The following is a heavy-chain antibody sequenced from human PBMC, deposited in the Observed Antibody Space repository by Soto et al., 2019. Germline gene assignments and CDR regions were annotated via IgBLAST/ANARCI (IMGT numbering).Heavy chain of an antibody. Sequence: TSETLSLTCTVSGGSISSGDYYWSWIRQPPGKGLEWIGYIYYSGSTYYSPSLKSRVTISVDTSKNQFSLKLSSVTAADTAVYYCAREGYYDSSGYPSHFQYNWFDPWGQGTLVTVSS. CDR2: IYYSGST. CDR1: GGSISSGDYY. CDR3: AREGYYDSSGYPSHFQYNWFDP. D-gene: IGHD3-22*01. V-gene: IGHV4-30-4*01. J-gene: IGHJ5*02.